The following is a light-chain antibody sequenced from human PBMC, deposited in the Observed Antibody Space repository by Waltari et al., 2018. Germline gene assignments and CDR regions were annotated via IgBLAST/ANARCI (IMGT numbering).Light chain of an antibody. V-gene: IGKV1-5*03. J-gene: IGKJ1*01. Sequence: DIQMTPSPSTLSTSVGDRVTITCRASQSISSWLAWYQQKPGKAPKLLIYKASSLKSGVPSRFSGSGSGTEFTLTISSLQPDDFATYYCQQYNSYPSFGQGTKVEIK. CDR2: KAS. CDR3: QQYNSYPS. CDR1: QSISSW.